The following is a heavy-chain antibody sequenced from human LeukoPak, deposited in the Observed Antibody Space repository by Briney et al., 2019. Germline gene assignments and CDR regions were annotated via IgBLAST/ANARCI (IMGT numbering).Heavy chain of an antibody. CDR1: GGSISSYY. V-gene: IGHV4-4*07. J-gene: IGHJ3*02. CDR3: ARNTDFWSGSDAFDI. Sequence: PSETLSLTCTVSGGSISSYYWSWIRQPAGKGLEWIGRIYTSGSTNYNPSLKSRDTMSVDTSKNQFSLKLSSVTAADTAVYYCARNTDFWSGSDAFDIWGQGTMVTVSS. D-gene: IGHD3-3*01. CDR2: IYTSGST.